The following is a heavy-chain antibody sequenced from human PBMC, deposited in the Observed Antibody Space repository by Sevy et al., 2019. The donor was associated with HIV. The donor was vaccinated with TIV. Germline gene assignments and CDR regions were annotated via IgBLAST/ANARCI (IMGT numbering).Heavy chain of an antibody. CDR3: ARDGLGGFAQTLDV. CDR2: ILYDGSNK. CDR1: GFSFSSYA. D-gene: IGHD3-16*01. J-gene: IGHJ6*02. V-gene: IGHV3-30*04. Sequence: GGSLRLSCAASGFSFSSYAMLWVRQAPGKGLDWVALILYDGSNKYYADSVKGRFTTSRDNAKNTLYLQMNSLRPEDTAVYYCARDGLGGFAQTLDVWGQGTTVTVSS.